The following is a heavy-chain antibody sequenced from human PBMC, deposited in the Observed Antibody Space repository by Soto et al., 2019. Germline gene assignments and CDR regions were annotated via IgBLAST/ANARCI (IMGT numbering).Heavy chain of an antibody. V-gene: IGHV3-15*07. CDR2: IKSKTDGGTT. CDR1: GFTFSNAW. J-gene: IGHJ4*02. D-gene: IGHD6-19*01. Sequence: EVQLVESGGGLVKPGGSLRLSCAASGFTFSNAWMNWVRQAPGKGLEWVGRIKSKTDGGTTDYAAPVKGRFTISRDDSKHTLYLQMNSLKTEDTAVYYCTTDREYSSGLFAPFDYWGQGTLVTVSS. CDR3: TTDREYSSGLFAPFDY.